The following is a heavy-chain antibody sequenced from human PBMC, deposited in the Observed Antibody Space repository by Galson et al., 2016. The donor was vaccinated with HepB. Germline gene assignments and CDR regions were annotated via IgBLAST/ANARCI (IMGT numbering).Heavy chain of an antibody. CDR2: ISGSGDST. V-gene: IGHV3-23*01. CDR3: AKRPATTIFGPGQNYFDN. CDR1: AFTFSNSA. Sequence: SLRLSCAASAFTFSNSAMGWVRQAPGKGLECVSAISGSGDSTYYADSVKGRFTISRANSKNTLYLQMNSLRAEDTAVYFCAKRPATTIFGPGQNYFDNWGQGTLVTVSS. J-gene: IGHJ4*02. D-gene: IGHD3-3*01.